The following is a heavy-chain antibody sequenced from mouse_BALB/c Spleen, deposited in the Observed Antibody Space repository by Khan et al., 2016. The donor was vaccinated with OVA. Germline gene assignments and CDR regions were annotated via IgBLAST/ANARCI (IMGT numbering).Heavy chain of an antibody. CDR1: GFTFSTYG. J-gene: IGHJ3*01. Sequence: EVELVESGGDLVKPGGSLKLSCAASGFTFSTYGMSWVRQTPDKRLEWVAALSSGGSYTYYPDSVTGRFIISRDNAKNTLYLQMSSLKSEDTAMDYCTRLAYYYNSEGFAYWGQGTLVTVSA. CDR2: LSSGGSYT. D-gene: IGHD1-1*01. V-gene: IGHV5-6*01. CDR3: TRLAYYYNSEGFAY.